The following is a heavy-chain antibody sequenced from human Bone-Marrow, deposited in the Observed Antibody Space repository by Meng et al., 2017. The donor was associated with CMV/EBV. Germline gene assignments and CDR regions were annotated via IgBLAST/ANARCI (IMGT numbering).Heavy chain of an antibody. Sequence: SVKVSCKASGYTFTSYAMHWVRQAPGQRLEWMGQIILIFDTANYAQKFQGRLTITTDESTSTAYMELSSLRSDDTAVYYCARDYNFIGFDPWGQGTLVTVSS. J-gene: IGHJ5*02. CDR1: GYTFTSYA. CDR3: ARDYNFIGFDP. D-gene: IGHD3-10*01. V-gene: IGHV1-69*05. CDR2: IILIFDTA.